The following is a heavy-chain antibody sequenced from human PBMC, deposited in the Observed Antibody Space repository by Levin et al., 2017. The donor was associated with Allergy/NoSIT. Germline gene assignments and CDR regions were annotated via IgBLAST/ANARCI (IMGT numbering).Heavy chain of an antibody. J-gene: IGHJ3*02. D-gene: IGHD3-10*01. CDR3: ARGTKYYGSGSYYGHDAFDI. Sequence: SETLSLTCAVYGGSFSGYYWSWIRQPPGKGLEWIGEINHSGSTNYNPSLKSRVTISVDTSKNQFSLKLSSVTAADTAVYYCARGTKYYGSGSYYGHDAFDIWGQGTMVTVSS. CDR2: INHSGST. CDR1: GGSFSGYY. V-gene: IGHV4-34*01.